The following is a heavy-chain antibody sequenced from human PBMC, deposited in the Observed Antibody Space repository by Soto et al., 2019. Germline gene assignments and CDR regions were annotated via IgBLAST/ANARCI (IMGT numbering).Heavy chain of an antibody. J-gene: IGHJ6*03. CDR2: ISSSSSTI. CDR1: GFTFSSYS. Sequence: EVQLVESGGGLVQPGGSLRLSCAASGFTFSSYSMNWVRQAPGKGLEWVSYISSSSSTIYYADSVKGRFTISRDNAKNSLXXXXXXXXXXXXXXXXXXXXXXIRDYYYMDVWGKGTTVTVSS. V-gene: IGHV3-48*01. CDR3: XXXXXIRDYYYMDV. D-gene: IGHD3-10*01.